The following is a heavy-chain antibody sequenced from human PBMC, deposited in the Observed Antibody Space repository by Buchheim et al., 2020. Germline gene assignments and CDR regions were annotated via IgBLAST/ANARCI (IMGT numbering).Heavy chain of an antibody. V-gene: IGHV4-59*08. CDR3: ARACYDSSGYYFKGFDY. D-gene: IGHD3-22*01. CDR1: GGSISSYY. Sequence: QVQLPESGPGLVKPSETLSLTCTVSGGSISSYYWSWIRQPPGKGLEWIGYIYYSGSTNYNPSLTSRCTISVDTSKNQFSLKLSSVTAADTAVYYCARACYDSSGYYFKGFDYWGQGTL. J-gene: IGHJ4*02. CDR2: IYYSGST.